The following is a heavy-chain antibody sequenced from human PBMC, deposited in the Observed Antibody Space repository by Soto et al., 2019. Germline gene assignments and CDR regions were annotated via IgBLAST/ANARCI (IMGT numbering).Heavy chain of an antibody. CDR3: AGEGYGDYEVY. J-gene: IGHJ4*02. Sequence: QVQLVQSGAEVKKPGSSVKVSCKASGGTFSSYTISWVRQAPGQGLEWMGRIIPILGIANYAQKFQGRVTITADKSTSTAYMELSSLGSEDTAVYYCAGEGYGDYEVYWGQGTVVTVSS. V-gene: IGHV1-69*02. CDR1: GGTFSSYT. D-gene: IGHD4-17*01. CDR2: IIPILGIA.